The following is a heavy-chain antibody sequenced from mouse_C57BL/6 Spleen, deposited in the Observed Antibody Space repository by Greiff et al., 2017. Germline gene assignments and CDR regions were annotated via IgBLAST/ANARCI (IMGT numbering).Heavy chain of an antibody. CDR1: GYTFTSYW. CDR2: INPSNGGT. CDR3: ARSFYDGYYLAY. J-gene: IGHJ3*01. D-gene: IGHD2-3*01. V-gene: IGHV1-53*01. Sequence: QVQLQHPGTELVKPGASVKLSCKASGYTFTSYWMHWVKQRPGQGLEWIGNINPSNGGTNYNEKFKSKATLTVDKSSSTAYMQLSSLTSEDSAVYYCARSFYDGYYLAYWGQGTLVTVSA.